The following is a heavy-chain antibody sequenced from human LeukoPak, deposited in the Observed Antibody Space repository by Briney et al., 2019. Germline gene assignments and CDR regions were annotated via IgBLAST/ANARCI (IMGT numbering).Heavy chain of an antibody. CDR3: ARGADDTAGYFDY. Sequence: SETLSLPCTVSGGSISSYYWSWIRQPPGKGLEWIGYIYYSGSTNYNPSLKSRVTISVDTSKNQFSLKLSSVTAADTAVYYCARGADDTAGYFDYWGQGTLVTVSS. V-gene: IGHV4-59*01. CDR2: IYYSGST. J-gene: IGHJ4*02. CDR1: GGSISSYY. D-gene: IGHD5-18*01.